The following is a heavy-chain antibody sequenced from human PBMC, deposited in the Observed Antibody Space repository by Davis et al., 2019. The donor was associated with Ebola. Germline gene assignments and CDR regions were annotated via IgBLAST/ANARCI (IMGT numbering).Heavy chain of an antibody. J-gene: IGHJ6*02. D-gene: IGHD4-23*01. Sequence: SVKVSCKASGYTFTSYPMNWVRQAPGQGLEWMGRIIPILGIANYAQKFQGRVTITRDTSASTAYMELSSLRSEDTAVYYCARDYGGNTRYYYYYGMDVWGQGTTVIVSS. CDR3: ARDYGGNTRYYYYYGMDV. CDR2: IIPILGIA. CDR1: GYTFTSYP. V-gene: IGHV1-69*04.